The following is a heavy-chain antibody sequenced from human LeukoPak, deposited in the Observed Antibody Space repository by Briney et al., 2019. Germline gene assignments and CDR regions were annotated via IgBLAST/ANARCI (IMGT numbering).Heavy chain of an antibody. V-gene: IGHV4-59*01. Sequence: SETLSLTCTVSGDSINSYYWNWIRQPPGKGLEWIGYIYYSGRTDYNPSLKSRVTISVDTSKNQFSLKLNSVTAADTAVYYCARDSHDILTGYPHYWGQGTLVTVSS. D-gene: IGHD3-9*01. CDR1: GDSINSYY. CDR3: ARDSHDILTGYPHY. CDR2: IYYSGRT. J-gene: IGHJ4*02.